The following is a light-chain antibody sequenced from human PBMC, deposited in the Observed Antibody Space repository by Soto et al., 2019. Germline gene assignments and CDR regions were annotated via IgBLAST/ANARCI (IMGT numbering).Light chain of an antibody. V-gene: IGLV2-14*03. CDR1: SSDVGGYNY. Sequence: QSVLTQPAYLSVSTGQSITISCTGTSSDVGGYNYVSWYQQHPGKAPKLMIYDVTNRPSGVSNRFSGSKSGKTASLTISGLQADDEADYYCSSYTSSSTPYVFGAGTKLTVL. J-gene: IGLJ1*01. CDR3: SSYTSSSTPYV. CDR2: DVT.